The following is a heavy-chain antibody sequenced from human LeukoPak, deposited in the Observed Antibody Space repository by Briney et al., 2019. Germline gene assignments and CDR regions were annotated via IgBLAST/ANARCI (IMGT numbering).Heavy chain of an antibody. CDR3: ARLRFDFWSGYTHPYFDY. J-gene: IGHJ4*02. D-gene: IGHD3-3*01. Sequence: PSETLSLTCTVSGGSISSSSYSWGWIRQPPGKGLEWIGSIYYSWTTYYNPSLKSRVTISVDTSKIQFSLKLSSVAATDTAVYFCARLRFDFWSGYTHPYFDYWGQGTLVTVSS. CDR1: GGSISSSSYS. V-gene: IGHV4-39*01. CDR2: IYYSWTT.